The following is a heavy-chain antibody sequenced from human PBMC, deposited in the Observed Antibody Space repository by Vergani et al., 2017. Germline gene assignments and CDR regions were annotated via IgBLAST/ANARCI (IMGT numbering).Heavy chain of an antibody. Sequence: QVQLVESGGGVVQPGRSLRLSCAASGFTFSSYAMHWVRQAPGKGLEWVAVISYDGSNKYYADSVKGRFTISRDNSKNTLYLQMNSLRAEDTAVYYCAKDGSSSSWYVEYYYYYYMDVWGKGTTVTVSS. CDR3: AKDGSSSSWYVEYYYYYYMDV. CDR2: ISYDGSNK. D-gene: IGHD6-13*01. CDR1: GFTFSSYA. J-gene: IGHJ6*03. V-gene: IGHV3-30-3*01.